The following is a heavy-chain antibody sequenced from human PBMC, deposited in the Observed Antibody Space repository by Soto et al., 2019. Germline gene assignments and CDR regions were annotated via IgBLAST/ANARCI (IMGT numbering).Heavy chain of an antibody. D-gene: IGHD2-8*02. CDR3: AKALSLWSPFDY. CDR2: ISGSGDST. CDR1: GFTFSTYG. J-gene: IGHJ4*02. V-gene: IGHV3-23*01. Sequence: GGSLRLSCAASGFTFSTYGMSWVRQAPGKGLEWVSAISGSGDSTYYADSVKGRFTVSRDNSKNTLYLQMNSLRAEDTAVYYCAKALSLWSPFDYWGQGTLVTVSS.